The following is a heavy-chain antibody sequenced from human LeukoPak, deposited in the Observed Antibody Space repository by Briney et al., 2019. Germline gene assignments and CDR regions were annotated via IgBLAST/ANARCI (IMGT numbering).Heavy chain of an antibody. Sequence: PSETLSLICAVYGGSFSGYYWSWIRQPPGKGLEWIGEINHSGSTNYNPSLKSRVTISVDTSKNQFSLKLSSVTAADTAVYYCARGPGDCSSTSCYADYYYYGMDVWGKGTTVTVSS. CDR2: INHSGST. CDR3: ARGPGDCSSTSCYADYYYYGMDV. V-gene: IGHV4-34*01. D-gene: IGHD2-2*01. CDR1: GGSFSGYY. J-gene: IGHJ6*04.